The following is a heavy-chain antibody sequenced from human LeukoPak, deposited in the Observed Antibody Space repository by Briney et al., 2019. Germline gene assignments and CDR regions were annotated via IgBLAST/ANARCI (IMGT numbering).Heavy chain of an antibody. CDR3: ARAFGLISSSWSDSYYYYYYGMDV. J-gene: IGHJ6*02. CDR1: GYTFTSYG. D-gene: IGHD6-13*01. V-gene: IGHV1-18*01. Sequence: ASVKVSCKASGYTFTSYGISWVRQAPGQGLEWMGWVSAYNGNTNYAQKLQGRVTMTTDTSTSTAYMELRSLRSDDTAVYYCARAFGLISSSWSDSYYYYYYGMDVWGQGTTVTVSS. CDR2: VSAYNGNT.